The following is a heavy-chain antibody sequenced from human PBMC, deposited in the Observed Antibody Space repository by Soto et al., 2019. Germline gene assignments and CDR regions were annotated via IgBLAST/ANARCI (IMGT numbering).Heavy chain of an antibody. J-gene: IGHJ6*02. D-gene: IGHD6-13*01. V-gene: IGHV3-30*03. CDR3: ALVAAAGDHYYNGMDV. CDR2: ISYDGSNK. Sequence: GGSLRLSCAASGFTFSSYGMHWVRQAPGKGLEWVAVISYDGSNKYYADSVKGRFTISRDNSKNTLYLQMNSLRAEDTAVYYCALVAAAGDHYYNGMDVWGQGTTVTVSS. CDR1: GFTFSSYG.